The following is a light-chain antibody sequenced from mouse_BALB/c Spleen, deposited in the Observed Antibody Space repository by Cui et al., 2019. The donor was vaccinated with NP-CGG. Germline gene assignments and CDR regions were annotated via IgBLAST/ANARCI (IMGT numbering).Light chain of an antibody. V-gene: IGLV1*01. J-gene: IGLJ1*01. Sequence: GVVAQEFSLTTSPGETVTLTCRSSTGAVTTNNFANWVQEKPDHLFTGLIGGTNNRAPGVPARFSGSLIGDKAALTITGAQTEDEAIYFCALWYSNHWVFGGGTKLTVL. CDR2: GTN. CDR3: ALWYSNHWV. CDR1: TGAVTTNNF.